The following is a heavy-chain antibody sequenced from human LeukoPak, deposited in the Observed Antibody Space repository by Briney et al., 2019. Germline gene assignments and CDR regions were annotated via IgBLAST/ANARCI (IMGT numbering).Heavy chain of an antibody. J-gene: IGHJ3*02. CDR1: GGSISNYY. Sequence: SETLSLTCTVSGGSISNYYWSWIRQPPGKGLEWIGYIYYSGSTNYNPSLKSRVTISVGTSKNQFSLKLSSVTAADTAVYYCARDRYYYDTSGPPLDIWGQGTMVTVSS. D-gene: IGHD3-22*01. CDR3: ARDRYYYDTSGPPLDI. CDR2: IYYSGST. V-gene: IGHV4-59*01.